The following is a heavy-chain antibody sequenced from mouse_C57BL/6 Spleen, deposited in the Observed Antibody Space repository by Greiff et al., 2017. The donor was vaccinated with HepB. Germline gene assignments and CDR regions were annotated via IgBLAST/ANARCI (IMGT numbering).Heavy chain of an antibody. CDR2: IDPETGGT. D-gene: IGHD1-1*01. CDR1: GYTFTDYE. J-gene: IGHJ3*01. CDR3: TPHYYGSSGGFAY. V-gene: IGHV1-15*01. Sequence: QVQLQQSGAELVRPGASVTLSCKASGYTFTDYEMHWVKQTPVHGLEWIGAIDPETGGTAYNQKFKGKAILTADKSSSTAYMALRSLTSEDSAVYYCTPHYYGSSGGFAYWGQGTLVTVSA.